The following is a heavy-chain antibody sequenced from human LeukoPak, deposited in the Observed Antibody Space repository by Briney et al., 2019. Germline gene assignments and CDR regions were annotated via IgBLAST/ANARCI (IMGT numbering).Heavy chain of an antibody. V-gene: IGHV4-61*01. J-gene: IGHJ3*02. Sequence: PSETLSLTCTVFGSSINSVYSWGWIRQPPGKGLEWIGYIYYSGSTNYNPSLKSRVTISVDTSKNQFSLKLSSVTAADTAVYYCARGPSGDAFDIWGQGTMVTVSS. CDR1: GSSINSVYS. CDR3: ARGPSGDAFDI. CDR2: IYYSGST.